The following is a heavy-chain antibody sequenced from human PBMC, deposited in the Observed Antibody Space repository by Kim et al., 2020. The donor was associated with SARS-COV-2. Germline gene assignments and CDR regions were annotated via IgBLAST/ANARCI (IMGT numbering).Heavy chain of an antibody. CDR2: ISGSGGST. Sequence: GGSLRLSCAASGFTFSSYAMSWVRQAPGKGLEWVSAISGSGGSTYYADSVKGRFTISRDNSKNTLYLQMNSLRAEDTAVYYCAKEGLTLGWVYYYYMDVWGKGTTVAVSS. CDR3: AKEGLTLGWVYYYYMDV. CDR1: GFTFSSYA. J-gene: IGHJ6*03. D-gene: IGHD3-16*01. V-gene: IGHV3-23*01.